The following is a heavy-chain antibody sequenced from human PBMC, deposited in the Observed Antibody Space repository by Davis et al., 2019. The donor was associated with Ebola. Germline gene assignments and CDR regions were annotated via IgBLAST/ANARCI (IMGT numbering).Heavy chain of an antibody. V-gene: IGHV4-59*01. J-gene: IGHJ5*02. CDR1: GGSITSYY. CDR2: MYYSGST. D-gene: IGHD3-10*01. CDR3: ARSFGSGIKGSEINWFDP. Sequence: MPGGSLRLSCTVSGGSITSYYWSWIRQPPGKGLDWIGYMYYSGSTNYNPSLKSRVTISVDTSKNQFSLKLSSVTAADTAVYYCARSFGSGIKGSEINWFDPWGQGTLVTVSS.